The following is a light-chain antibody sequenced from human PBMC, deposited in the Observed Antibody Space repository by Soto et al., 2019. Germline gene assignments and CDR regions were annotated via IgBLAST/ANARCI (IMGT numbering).Light chain of an antibody. V-gene: IGKV3-15*01. Sequence: ERVMTQSPATLSVSPGDTATLSCRASQSVRSDIAWYQQKPGQAPRLLIYGASTRATGIPARFSGSGSGTGFTLTISSLQSEDFAVYYCQQYNDWPRKFGQGTKVDIK. CDR1: QSVRSD. CDR2: GAS. CDR3: QQYNDWPRK. J-gene: IGKJ1*01.